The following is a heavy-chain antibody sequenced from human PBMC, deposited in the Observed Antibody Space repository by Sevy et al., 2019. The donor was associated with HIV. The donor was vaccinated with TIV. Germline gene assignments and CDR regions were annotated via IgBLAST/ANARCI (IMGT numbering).Heavy chain of an antibody. D-gene: IGHD2-15*01. CDR1: GGSISGNY. Sequence: SETLSLTCTVSGGSISGNYWSWIRQPAGKGLEWIGRIYSSGTTNYNPSLKSRVTMSVDTSKNQFSLKLSSVTAADTAVYYCARRHCGSRTCYFFDRWGQGTLVTVSS. J-gene: IGHJ5*02. CDR2: IYSSGTT. CDR3: ARRHCGSRTCYFFDR. V-gene: IGHV4-4*07.